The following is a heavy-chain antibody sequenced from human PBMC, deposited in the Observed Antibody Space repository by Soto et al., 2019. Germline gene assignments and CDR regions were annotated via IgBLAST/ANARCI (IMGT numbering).Heavy chain of an antibody. V-gene: IGHV3-23*01. D-gene: IGHD3-10*02. J-gene: IGHJ6*02. CDR1: GFTFTNYA. CDR2: ISASGGST. CDR3: ATDMRCSGSYYFYGMDV. Sequence: EVQLLESGGGLVQPGGSLRLSCAASGFTFTNYAMSWVRQAPGKGLEWVSTISASGGSTYHADSVKGRFTISRDNSKNTLSMQKNSLRDEDTAADYCATDMRCSGSYYFYGMDVWGQGTTVTVS.